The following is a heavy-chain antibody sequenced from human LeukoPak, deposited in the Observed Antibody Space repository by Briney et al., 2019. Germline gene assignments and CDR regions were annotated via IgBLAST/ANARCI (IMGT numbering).Heavy chain of an antibody. CDR3: ARLEDYDSSGYPEYFQH. J-gene: IGHJ1*01. CDR2: LYYSGST. Sequence: SETLSLTCTVSGGSITSSSYYWGWIRQSPGKGLEWIGSLYYSGSTYYNPSLKSRVTISVDAPKNQFSLKLSSVTAADTAVYYCARLEDYDSSGYPEYFQHWGQGTLVTVSS. D-gene: IGHD3-22*01. V-gene: IGHV4-39*01. CDR1: GGSITSSSYY.